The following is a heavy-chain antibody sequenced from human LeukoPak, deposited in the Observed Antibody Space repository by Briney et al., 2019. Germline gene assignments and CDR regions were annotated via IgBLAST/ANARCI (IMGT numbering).Heavy chain of an antibody. D-gene: IGHD3-22*01. V-gene: IGHV4-39*01. CDR3: ARSSGGSSGYFEY. J-gene: IGHJ4*02. CDR1: GGSISSSSYY. Sequence: SETLSLTCTVSGGSISSSSYYWGWIRQPPGKGLEWIGSIYYSGSTYYNPSLKSRVTISVDTSKNQFSLKLSSVTAADTAVYYCARSSGGSSGYFEYWGQGTLVTVSS. CDR2: IYYSGST.